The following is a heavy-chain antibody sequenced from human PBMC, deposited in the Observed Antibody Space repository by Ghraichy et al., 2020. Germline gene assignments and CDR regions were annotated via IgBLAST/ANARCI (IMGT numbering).Heavy chain of an antibody. Sequence: GGSLRLSCAASGFTFSSYVMSWVRQAPGKGLEWVSAISGSGGSTYYADSVKGRFTISRDNSKNTLYLQMNSLRAEDTAVYYCAKGGEWELLLFDYWGQGTLVTVSS. V-gene: IGHV3-23*01. D-gene: IGHD1-26*01. J-gene: IGHJ4*02. CDR1: GFTFSSYV. CDR3: AKGGEWELLLFDY. CDR2: ISGSGGST.